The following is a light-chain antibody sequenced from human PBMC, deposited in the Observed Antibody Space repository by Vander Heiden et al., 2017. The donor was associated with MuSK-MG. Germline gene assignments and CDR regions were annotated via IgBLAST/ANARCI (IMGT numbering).Light chain of an antibody. CDR3: QQYKSSSST. J-gene: IGKJ1*01. V-gene: IGKV1-5*01. CDR2: DAS. CDR1: QSISSW. Sequence: DIKMTQSPSTLSASVGDRVTITCRARQSISSWLAWYQQKPGKAPKLLIYDASSLESGVPSRFSGSGSGTEFTLTISSLQPDDIATYYCQQYKSSSSTFGQGTKLEIK.